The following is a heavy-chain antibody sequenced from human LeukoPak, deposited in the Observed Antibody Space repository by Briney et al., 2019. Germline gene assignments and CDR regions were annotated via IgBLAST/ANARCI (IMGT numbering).Heavy chain of an antibody. V-gene: IGHV3-48*04. J-gene: IGHJ4*02. CDR3: TVRVTMIVVVPY. CDR1: GFTFSSYS. D-gene: IGHD3-22*01. CDR2: ISSSSSTI. Sequence: GGSLRLSCAASGFTFSSYSMNWVRQAPGKGLEWASYISSSSSTIYYADSVKGRFTISRDNAKNSLYLQMNSLRAEDTAVYYCTVRVTMIVVVPYWGQGTLVTVSS.